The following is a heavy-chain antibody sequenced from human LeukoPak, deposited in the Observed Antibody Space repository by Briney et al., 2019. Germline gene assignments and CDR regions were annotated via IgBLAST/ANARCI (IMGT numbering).Heavy chain of an antibody. CDR2: VSYDGSNK. CDR3: AIGDSLGELSSSFEY. V-gene: IGHV3-30*04. D-gene: IGHD3-16*02. Sequence: GGSLRLSCAASGFTFSNYAMHWVRQAPDKGLEWVAVVSYDGSNKYYADSVKGRFTVSRDNSKNTLYLQMNSLRAEDTAVYYCAIGDSLGELSSSFEYWGQGTLVTVSS. CDR1: GFTFSNYA. J-gene: IGHJ4*02.